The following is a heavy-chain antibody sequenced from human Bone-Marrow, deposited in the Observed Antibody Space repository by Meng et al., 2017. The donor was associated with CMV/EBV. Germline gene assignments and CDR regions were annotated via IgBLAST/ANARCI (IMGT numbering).Heavy chain of an antibody. V-gene: IGHV4-38-2*02. Sequence: GSLRLSCTVSGYSISSGYYWGWIRQPPGKGLEWIGSIYYSGSTYYNPSLKSRVTISVDTSKNQFSLKLSSVTAADTAVYYCAREHRWSPNWFDPWGQGTLVTVSS. D-gene: IGHD1-26*01. J-gene: IGHJ5*02. CDR1: GYSISSGYY. CDR2: IYYSGST. CDR3: AREHRWSPNWFDP.